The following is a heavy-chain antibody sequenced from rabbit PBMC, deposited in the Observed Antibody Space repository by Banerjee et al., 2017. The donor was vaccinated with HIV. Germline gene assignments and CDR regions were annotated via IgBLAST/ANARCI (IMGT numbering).Heavy chain of an antibody. V-gene: IGHV1S45*01. Sequence: QEQLEESGGGLVQPEGSLILTCKASGFDFSSNAMCWVRQAPGKGLEWIACIYISNGRTYYASWAKGRFTISKTSSTTVTLQMTRLTAADTATYFCARGYYAGSDLWGPGTLVTVS. D-gene: IGHD4-2*01. CDR3: ARGYYAGSDL. CDR1: GFDFSSNA. CDR2: IYISNGRT. J-gene: IGHJ6*01.